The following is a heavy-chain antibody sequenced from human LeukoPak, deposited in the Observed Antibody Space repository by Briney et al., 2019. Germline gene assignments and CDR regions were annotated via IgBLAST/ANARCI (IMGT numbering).Heavy chain of an antibody. CDR2: INPNSGGT. J-gene: IGHJ4*02. V-gene: IGHV1-2*02. CDR3: ARDLLMITFGGVIAS. CDR1: GYTFTSYA. Sequence: AASVKVSCKASGYTFTSYAMNWVRQGPGQGLEWMGWINPNSGGTNYAQKFQGRVTMTRDTSITTAYMELSRLRSDDTAVYYCARDLLMITFGGVIASWGQGTQVTVSS. D-gene: IGHD3-16*02.